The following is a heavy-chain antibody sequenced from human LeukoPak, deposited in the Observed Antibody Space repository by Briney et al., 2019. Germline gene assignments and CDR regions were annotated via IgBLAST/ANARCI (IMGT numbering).Heavy chain of an antibody. CDR2: INHSGST. CDR1: GGSFSGYY. Sequence: PSETLSLTCAAYGGSFSGYYWSWIRQPPGKGLEWIGEINHSGSTNYNPSLKSRVTISVDTSKNQFSLKLSSVTAADTAVYYCARREAAFDIWGQGTMVTVSS. D-gene: IGHD5-24*01. J-gene: IGHJ3*02. V-gene: IGHV4-34*01. CDR3: ARREAAFDI.